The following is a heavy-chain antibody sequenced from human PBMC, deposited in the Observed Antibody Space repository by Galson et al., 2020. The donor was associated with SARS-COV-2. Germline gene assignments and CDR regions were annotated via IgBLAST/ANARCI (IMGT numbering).Heavy chain of an antibody. CDR1: GVSISTAGYY. CDR2: IYHSGIS. CDR3: AGWNDLRLYFDW. V-gene: IGHV4-31*03. J-gene: IGHJ4*01. Sequence: QASETLSLTCTVSGVSISTAGYYWSWIRQHPGKGLEWVGSIYHSGISHGNPSLESRVTMSVDTSKNQISLKLTSVTAADTAVYYCAGWNDLRLYFDWWGQGILVTVSS. D-gene: IGHD1-1*01.